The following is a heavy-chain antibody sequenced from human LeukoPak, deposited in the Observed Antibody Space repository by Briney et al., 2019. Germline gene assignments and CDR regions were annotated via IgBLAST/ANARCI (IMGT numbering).Heavy chain of an antibody. CDR3: ARASGGWHLDY. J-gene: IGHJ4*02. Sequence: SETLSLTCTVSGGSISSYYWSWIRQPPGKGLEWIGYIYYSGSTNYNPSLKSRVTISVDTSKNQFSLKLSSVTAADTAVYYCARASGGWHLDYWGQGALVTVSS. D-gene: IGHD6-19*01. CDR2: IYYSGST. CDR1: GGSISSYY. V-gene: IGHV4-59*01.